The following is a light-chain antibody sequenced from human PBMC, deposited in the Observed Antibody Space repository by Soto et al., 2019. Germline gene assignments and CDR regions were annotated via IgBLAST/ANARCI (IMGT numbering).Light chain of an antibody. CDR3: QQCAISPRT. CDR1: QSVPRNY. CDR2: DAS. Sequence: EIVLTQSPGTLSLSPGERATLSCRASQSVPRNYLAWYQQKPGQAPRLLIFDASNRATGIPDRFSSSGSGTDFTLTISRLEPEDFAVYYCQQCAISPRTFGQGTKVDIK. V-gene: IGKV3-20*01. J-gene: IGKJ1*01.